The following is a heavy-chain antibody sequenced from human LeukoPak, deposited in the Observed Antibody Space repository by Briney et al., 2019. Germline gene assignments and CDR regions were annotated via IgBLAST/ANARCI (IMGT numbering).Heavy chain of an antibody. CDR2: IRYDGSNK. D-gene: IGHD3-10*01. V-gene: IGHV3-30*02. Sequence: GGSLRLSCAASGFTFSSYGMHWVRQAPGKGLGWVAFIRYDGSNKYYADSVKGRFTISRDNSKNTLYLQMNSLRAEDTAVYYCAKGTFGELLYFDYWGQGTLVTVSS. CDR1: GFTFSSYG. J-gene: IGHJ4*02. CDR3: AKGTFGELLYFDY.